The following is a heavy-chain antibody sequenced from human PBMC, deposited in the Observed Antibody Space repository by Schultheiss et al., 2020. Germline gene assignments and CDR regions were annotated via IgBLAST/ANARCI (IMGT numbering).Heavy chain of an antibody. V-gene: IGHV3-11*01. J-gene: IGHJ6*02. CDR1: GFTFSDYY. D-gene: IGHD2-2*01. CDR3: ARDPYCSSTSCYGDYYYYGMDV. CDR2: ISSSGSTI. Sequence: GGSLRLSCAASGFTFSDYYMSWIRQAPGKGLEWVSYISSSGSTIYYADSVKGRFTISRDNAKNSLYLQMNSLRAEDTAVYYCARDPYCSSTSCYGDYYYYGMDVWGQGTTVIVSS.